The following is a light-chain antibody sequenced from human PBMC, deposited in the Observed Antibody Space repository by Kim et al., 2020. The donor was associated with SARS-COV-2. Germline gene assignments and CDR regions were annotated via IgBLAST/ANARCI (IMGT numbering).Light chain of an antibody. CDR3: CSYAGSWV. CDR1: SSDVGSYNL. CDR2: EVS. J-gene: IGLJ3*02. Sequence: LTQPASVSGSPGQSITISCTGTSSDVGSYNLVSWYQQHPGKAPKLMIYEVSKRPSGVANRFSGSKSGNTASLTIFGLQAEDEADYYCCSYAGSWVFG. V-gene: IGLV2-23*02.